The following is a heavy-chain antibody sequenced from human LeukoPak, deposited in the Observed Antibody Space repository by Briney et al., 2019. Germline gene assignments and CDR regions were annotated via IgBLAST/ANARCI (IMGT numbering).Heavy chain of an antibody. CDR2: ISGSGGSR. J-gene: IGHJ3*02. CDR1: GFTFSSYA. Sequence: PGGSLRLSCAVSGFTFSSYAMSWVRQAPGKGLEWVAAISGSGGSRYYADCVKGRFTISRDNSKNTLYLQMNSLRAEDTAVYYCAKEEYPMVMYDAFDIWGQGTMVTVSS. CDR3: AKEEYPMVMYDAFDI. V-gene: IGHV3-23*01. D-gene: IGHD5-18*01.